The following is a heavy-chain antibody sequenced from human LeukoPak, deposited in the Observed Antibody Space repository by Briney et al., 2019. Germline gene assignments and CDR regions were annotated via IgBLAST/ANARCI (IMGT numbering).Heavy chain of an antibody. V-gene: IGHV4-59*01. D-gene: IGHD3-22*01. CDR3: ARSPSYYYDSSGPVDY. J-gene: IGHJ4*02. CDR2: IYYSGST. Sequence: MTSETLSLTCTASGGSISSYYWSWIRQPPGKGLEWIGYIYYSGSTNYNPSLKSRVTISVDTSRNQFSLKLSSVTAADTAVYYCARSPSYYYDSSGPVDYWGQGTLVTVSS. CDR1: GGSISSYY.